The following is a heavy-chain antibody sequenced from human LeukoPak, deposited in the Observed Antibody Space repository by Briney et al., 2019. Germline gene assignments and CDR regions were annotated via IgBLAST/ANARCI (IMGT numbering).Heavy chain of an antibody. Sequence: GASVTVSCKASGYTFTTYGISWVRQAPGQGLEWMGWISAYNGNTDYAQIFQGRFAITIDTSTSTAYMDLRSLRSDDTAVYFCARADPPDTTLEHFFDYWGQGTLVTVSS. CDR3: ARADPPDTTLEHFFDY. V-gene: IGHV1-18*01. CDR2: ISAYNGNT. D-gene: IGHD5-18*01. J-gene: IGHJ4*02. CDR1: GYTFTTYG.